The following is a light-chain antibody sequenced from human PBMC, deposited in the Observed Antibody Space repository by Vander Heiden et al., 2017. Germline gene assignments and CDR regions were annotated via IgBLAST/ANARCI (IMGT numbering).Light chain of an antibody. Sequence: GDRVTITCRASQDIGNDLGWYQQKPGRAPAILISAASTLQPGVPSRFSGSRSVTEFTLTISSLQPEDFATYYCLQDHTFPWTLGQGTKVEI. CDR3: LQDHTFPWT. CDR1: QDIGND. V-gene: IGKV1-6*01. CDR2: AAS. J-gene: IGKJ1*01.